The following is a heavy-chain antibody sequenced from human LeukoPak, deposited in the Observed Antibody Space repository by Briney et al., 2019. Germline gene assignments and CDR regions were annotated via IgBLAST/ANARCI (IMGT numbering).Heavy chain of an antibody. CDR3: ARDGSYDILTGPKVGYYYYYGMDV. CDR1: GGTFSSYA. V-gene: IGHV1-69*04. D-gene: IGHD3-9*01. J-gene: IGHJ6*02. Sequence: SVKVSCKASGGTFSSYAISWVRQAPGQGLEWMGRIIPILGIANYAQKFQGRVTITADKSTSTAYMELSSLRSEDTAVYYCARDGSYDILTGPKVGYYYYYGMDVWGQGTTVTVSS. CDR2: IIPILGIA.